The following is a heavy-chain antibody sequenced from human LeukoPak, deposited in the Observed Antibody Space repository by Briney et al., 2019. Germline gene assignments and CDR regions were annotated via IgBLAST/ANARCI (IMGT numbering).Heavy chain of an antibody. D-gene: IGHD3-22*01. CDR1: GGSFSGYY. V-gene: IGHV4-34*01. CDR2: INHSGST. Sequence: PSETLSLTCAVYGGSFSGYYWSWIRQPPGKGLEWIGEINHSGSTNYNPSLKSRVTISVDTSKNQFSLKLSSVTAADTAVYYRARLGDSSGLRGFDPWGQGTLVTVSS. CDR3: ARLGDSSGLRGFDP. J-gene: IGHJ5*02.